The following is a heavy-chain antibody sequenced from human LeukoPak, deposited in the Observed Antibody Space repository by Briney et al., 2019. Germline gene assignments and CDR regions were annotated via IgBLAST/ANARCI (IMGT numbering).Heavy chain of an antibody. CDR1: GFTFDDYA. J-gene: IGHJ4*02. D-gene: IGHD1/OR15-1a*01. Sequence: GRSLRLSCAASGFTFDDYAMHWVRQAPGKGLEWVSGISWNSGSIGYADSVKGRFTISRDNAKNSLYLQMNSLRAEDTALYYCARTRASVPFDYWGQGTLVTVSS. V-gene: IGHV3-9*01. CDR3: ARTRASVPFDY. CDR2: ISWNSGSI.